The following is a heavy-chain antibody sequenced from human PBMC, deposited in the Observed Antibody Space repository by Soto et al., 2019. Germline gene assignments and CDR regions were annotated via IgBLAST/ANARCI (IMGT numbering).Heavy chain of an antibody. V-gene: IGHV1-18*03. CDR1: GYTFTSYG. Sequence: SVKVSCKASGYTFTSYGISWVRQAPGQGLEWMGWISAYNGNTNYAQKLQGRVTMTTDTSTSTAYMELRSLRSDDMAVYYCARFVVVVAATRGWFDPWGQGTLVTVSS. CDR2: ISAYNGNT. D-gene: IGHD2-15*01. J-gene: IGHJ5*02. CDR3: ARFVVVVAATRGWFDP.